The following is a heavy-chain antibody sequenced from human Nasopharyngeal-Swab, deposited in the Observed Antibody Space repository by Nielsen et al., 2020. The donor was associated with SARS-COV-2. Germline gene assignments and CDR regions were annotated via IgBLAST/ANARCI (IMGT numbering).Heavy chain of an antibody. Sequence: GGSLRLSCAASGFTFSSYGMHWVRQAPAKGLEWVAVISYDGSNKYYADSVKGRFTISRDNSKNTLYLQMNSLRAEDTAVYYCAKDLYDYVWGSYRDYYYGMDVWGQGTTVTVSS. V-gene: IGHV3-30*18. CDR2: ISYDGSNK. J-gene: IGHJ6*02. D-gene: IGHD3-16*02. CDR3: AKDLYDYVWGSYRDYYYGMDV. CDR1: GFTFSSYG.